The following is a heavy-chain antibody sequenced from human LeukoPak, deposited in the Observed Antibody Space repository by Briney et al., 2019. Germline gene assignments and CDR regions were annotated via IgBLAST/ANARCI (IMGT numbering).Heavy chain of an antibody. CDR2: ITNDGSNK. CDR1: GFTFSSYA. D-gene: IGHD3-10*01. V-gene: IGHV3-30*04. CDR3: ARGRDYYGSGSYYKGSIDP. Sequence: PGRSLRLSCAASGFTFSSYAMHWVRQPPGKGPEWVAVITNDGSNKYYADSVKGRFTISRDNSKNTLYLQMNSLRAEDTAVYYCARGRDYYGSGSYYKGSIDPWGQGTLVTVSS. J-gene: IGHJ5*02.